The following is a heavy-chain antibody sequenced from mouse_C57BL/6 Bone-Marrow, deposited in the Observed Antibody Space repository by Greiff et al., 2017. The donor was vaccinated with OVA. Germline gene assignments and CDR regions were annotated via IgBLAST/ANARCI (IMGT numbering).Heavy chain of an antibody. D-gene: IGHD4-1*01. V-gene: IGHV1-26*01. CDR1: GYTFTDYY. J-gene: IGHJ4*01. Sequence: EVQLQQSGPELVKPGASVKISCKASGYTFTDYYMNWVKQSHGKSLEWIGDINPNNGGTSYNQKFKGKATLTVDKSSSTAYMELRSLTSEDSAVYYCASLTGPMDYWGQGTSVTVSS. CDR2: INPNNGGT. CDR3: ASLTGPMDY.